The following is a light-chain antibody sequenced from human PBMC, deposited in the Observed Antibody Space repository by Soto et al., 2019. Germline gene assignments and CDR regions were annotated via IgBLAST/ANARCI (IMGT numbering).Light chain of an antibody. CDR2: DVT. J-gene: IGLJ2*01. CDR3: SSYTSSSTRVV. V-gene: IGLV2-14*01. Sequence: QSALTQPASVSGSPGQSITISCTGTSSDVGGYNYVSWYQQHPGKAPKLMIYDVTTRPSGVSNRFSGSKSANTASLTISGLQAEDEADYYCSSYTSSSTRVVFGGGTKLTVL. CDR1: SSDVGGYNY.